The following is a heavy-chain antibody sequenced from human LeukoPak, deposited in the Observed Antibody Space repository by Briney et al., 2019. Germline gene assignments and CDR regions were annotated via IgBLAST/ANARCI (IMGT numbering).Heavy chain of an antibody. D-gene: IGHD6-13*01. V-gene: IGHV3-11*04. CDR3: AKEGSIAAAGIFDY. Sequence: GGSLRLSCAASGFTFTNYYMSWIRQAPGKGLEWVSYISSGDTTTNYADSVKGRFTISRDNSKNTLYLQMNSLRAEDTAVYYCAKEGSIAAAGIFDYWGQGTLVTVSS. J-gene: IGHJ4*02. CDR2: ISSGDTTT. CDR1: GFTFTNYY.